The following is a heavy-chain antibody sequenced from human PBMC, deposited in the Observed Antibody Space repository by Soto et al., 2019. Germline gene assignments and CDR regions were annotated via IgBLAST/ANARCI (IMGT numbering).Heavy chain of an antibody. CDR3: ARDAAAGLNDY. CDR2: ISAYNGNT. D-gene: IGHD6-13*01. J-gene: IGHJ4*02. CDR1: GYTFTSYG. V-gene: IGHV1-18*01. Sequence: QVQLVQSGAEVKKPGASVKVSCKASGYTFTSYGISWVRQAPEQGLEWMGWISAYNGNTKYVQKFQGRVTMTTDTSTSTAYMELRSLRSDDTAVDYCARDAAAGLNDYWGQGTLVTVSS.